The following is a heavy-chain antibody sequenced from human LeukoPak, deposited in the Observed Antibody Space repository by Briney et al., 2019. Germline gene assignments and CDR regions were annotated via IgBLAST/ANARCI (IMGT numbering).Heavy chain of an antibody. V-gene: IGHV1-2*02. D-gene: IGHD3-16*01. J-gene: IGHJ4*02. CDR3: AHLSVSLGAGNY. CDR1: GGTFSSHG. CDR2: INPNSGGT. Sequence: ASVKVSCKASGGTFSSHGISWVRQAPGQGLEWMGWINPNSGGTNYAQKFQGRVTMTRDTSISTAYMELSRLRSDDTAVYYCAHLSVSLGAGNYWGQGTLVTVSS.